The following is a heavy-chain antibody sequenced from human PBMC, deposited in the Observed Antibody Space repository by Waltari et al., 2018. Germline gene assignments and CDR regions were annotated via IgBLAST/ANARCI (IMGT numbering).Heavy chain of an antibody. CDR3: ARGKYQYGGNYFMF. Sequence: QVQLQQWGAGLLKPSETLSLTCAVYGGPFSGYYWSWIRQPPGKGLEWIGEINHSGNTNYNPSLKSRVTISGDTSKNQFSLQLSSVTAADTAVYFCARGKYQYGGNYFMFWDQGALVTVSS. J-gene: IGHJ4*02. CDR2: INHSGNT. D-gene: IGHD1-26*01. CDR1: GGPFSGYY. V-gene: IGHV4-34*01.